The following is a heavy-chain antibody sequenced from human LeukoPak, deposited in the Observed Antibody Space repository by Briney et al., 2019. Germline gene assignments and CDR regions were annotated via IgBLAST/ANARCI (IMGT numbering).Heavy chain of an antibody. CDR3: TRRCKDAYTLYCFDY. Sequence: PSETLSLTCTVSGGSINSYYWSWIRQPPGKGLEWVGHMYYSGGTNYNPSLKSRVTISVDTSKNQFSLKLSSVTAADTAVYYCTRRCKDAYTLYCFDYWGQGTLVNVSS. V-gene: IGHV4-59*01. CDR2: MYYSGGT. D-gene: IGHD5-24*01. CDR1: GGSINSYY. J-gene: IGHJ4*02.